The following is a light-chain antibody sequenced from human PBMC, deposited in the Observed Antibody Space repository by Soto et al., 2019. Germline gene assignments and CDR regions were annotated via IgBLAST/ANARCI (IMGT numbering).Light chain of an antibody. CDR2: GAS. Sequence: DIVLTQSPYTLPLRAGGRAPLSCSASQTVSSNFLAWYQQRPAQAPRLLIHGASTRATGITDRFSGSVSGTDFTLIISGLEPEDFAVYYCQQYGTSPATFGQGTKVDI. J-gene: IGKJ1*01. CDR3: QQYGTSPAT. CDR1: QTVSSNF. V-gene: IGKV3-20*01.